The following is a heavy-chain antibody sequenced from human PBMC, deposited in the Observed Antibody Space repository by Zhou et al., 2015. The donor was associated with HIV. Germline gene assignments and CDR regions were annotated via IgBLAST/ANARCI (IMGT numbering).Heavy chain of an antibody. Sequence: LVQSGTEVRKPGSSVKVSCKANGGTFSGSDISWVRQAPGQGLEWMGTITPMFETQTYAERFRARLTITVDKSTSAAYMELSSLTSEDAAVYYCARVELTRTGYCSGDNCFDYWGQGALVTVSS. CDR2: ITPMFETQ. V-gene: IGHV1-69*06. CDR1: GGTFSGSD. D-gene: IGHD2-15*01. CDR3: ARVELTRTGYCSGDNCFDY. J-gene: IGHJ4*02.